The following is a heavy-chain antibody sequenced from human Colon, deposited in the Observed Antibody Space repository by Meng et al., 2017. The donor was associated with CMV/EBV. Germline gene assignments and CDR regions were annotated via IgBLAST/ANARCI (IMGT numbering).Heavy chain of an antibody. V-gene: IGHV1-18*01. J-gene: IGHJ4*02. CDR3: ARGARSSGVVIGPFDY. CDR1: GYTFSNYG. CDR2: VNADNGDT. D-gene: IGHD3-3*01. Sequence: ASVKVSCKAYGYTFSNYGMSWVRQAPGQGLEWLGWVNADNGDTNYAQKLQDRVAMTADTSTSTAYKELRSLRSDDTAVYYCARGARSSGVVIGPFDYWGQGTLVTVSS.